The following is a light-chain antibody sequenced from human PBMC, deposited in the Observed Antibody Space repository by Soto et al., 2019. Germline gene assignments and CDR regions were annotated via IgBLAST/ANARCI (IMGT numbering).Light chain of an antibody. J-gene: IGKJ2*01. Sequence: ESVLTQSPGTLSLSPGERATLSCRASQSVSNSYFAWYQQKPGQAPRLLIYGISNRATGIPDRFSGSGSGTDFTLTISRLEPEDFVVYYCQQYSTFPHTFGQGTKLEVK. CDR2: GIS. V-gene: IGKV3-20*01. CDR3: QQYSTFPHT. CDR1: QSVSNSY.